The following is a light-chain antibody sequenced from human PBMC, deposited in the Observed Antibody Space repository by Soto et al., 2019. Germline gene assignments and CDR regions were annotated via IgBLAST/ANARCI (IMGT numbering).Light chain of an antibody. V-gene: IGKV3-15*01. CDR3: QHYSTWLWT. Sequence: EIVMTQSPATLSVSPGGRATLSCRASQSVSSKLAWYQQKPGQGPRLLIYGASTRATGIPARFSGSGSGTECTLTISSLQSEDFAVYYCQHYSTWLWTFGQGTKVEIK. CDR1: QSVSSK. CDR2: GAS. J-gene: IGKJ1*01.